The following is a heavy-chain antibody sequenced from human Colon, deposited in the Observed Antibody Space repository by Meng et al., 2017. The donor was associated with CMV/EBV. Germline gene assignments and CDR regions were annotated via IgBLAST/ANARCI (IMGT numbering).Heavy chain of an antibody. V-gene: IGHV4-61*01. CDR3: AKARGSTSKLYYYYFGMDV. Sequence: GSLRLSCTVSGGSVSSGSYYWSWFRQPPGKGLEWIGFISYSGSTNNNPSLRSRVTISIDTSKNQFSLKLTSVTAADTAVYYCAKARGSTSKLYYYYFGMDVWGQGTTVTVSS. CDR2: ISYSGST. J-gene: IGHJ6*02. CDR1: GGSVSSGSYY. D-gene: IGHD6-13*01.